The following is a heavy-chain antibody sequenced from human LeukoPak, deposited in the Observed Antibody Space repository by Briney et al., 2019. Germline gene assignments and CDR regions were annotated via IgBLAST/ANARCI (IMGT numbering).Heavy chain of an antibody. CDR1: GYTFTGYY. D-gene: IGHD6-25*01. CDR2: RNPNSGNT. CDR3: ARDRGRYYMDV. V-gene: IGHV1-8*03. J-gene: IGHJ6*03. Sequence: ASVKVSCKASGYTFTGYYMHWVRQATGQGLEWMGWRNPNSGNTGYAQKFQGRVTITRNTSISTAYMELSSLRAGDTAVYYCARDRGRYYMDVWGKGTTVTISS.